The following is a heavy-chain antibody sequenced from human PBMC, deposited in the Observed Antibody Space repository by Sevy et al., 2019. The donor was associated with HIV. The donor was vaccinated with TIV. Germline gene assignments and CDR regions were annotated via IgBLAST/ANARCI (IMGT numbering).Heavy chain of an antibody. V-gene: IGHV3-7*01. CDR2: IDKEGSDR. D-gene: IGHD1-26*01. CDR1: GFTLSNYW. CDR3: ARDLFSGSYYENY. J-gene: IGHJ4*02. Sequence: GGSLRLSCAVFGFTLSNYWMSWVRQAPGKGLEWVANIDKEGSDRYYVDSVKGRFTISRDNAKNSLYLQMNSLRAEDTAVYYCARDLFSGSYYENYWGQGTLVTVSS.